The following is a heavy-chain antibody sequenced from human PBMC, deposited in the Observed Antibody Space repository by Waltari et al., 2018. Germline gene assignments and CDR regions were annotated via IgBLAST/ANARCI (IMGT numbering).Heavy chain of an antibody. Sequence: QVQLVESGGGVVQPRKSLRLSCAASGFTFGNYGMHWVRQAPGKGLEWVAVIWYDGSNRYYADSVKGRFTIARDNSKSTLYLEMNTLRGEDTAMYYCAKDRGSTSSGGIDDWGPGTLVTVSS. J-gene: IGHJ4*02. CDR2: IWYDGSNR. CDR3: AKDRGSTSSGGIDD. D-gene: IGHD6-6*01. CDR1: GFTFGNYG. V-gene: IGHV3-30*18.